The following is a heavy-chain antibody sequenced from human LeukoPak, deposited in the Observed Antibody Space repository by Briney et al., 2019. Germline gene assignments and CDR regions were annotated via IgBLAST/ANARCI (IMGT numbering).Heavy chain of an antibody. Sequence: ETLSLTCAVYGGSFSGYYWSWVRQAPGKGLEWVSAISGSGGSTYYADSAKGRFTISRDNSKNTLYLQMNSLRAEDTAVYYCAKDLAFHDSSGSPYWGQGTLVTVSS. J-gene: IGHJ4*02. CDR1: GGSFSGYY. CDR3: AKDLAFHDSSGSPY. V-gene: IGHV3-23*01. CDR2: ISGSGGST. D-gene: IGHD3-22*01.